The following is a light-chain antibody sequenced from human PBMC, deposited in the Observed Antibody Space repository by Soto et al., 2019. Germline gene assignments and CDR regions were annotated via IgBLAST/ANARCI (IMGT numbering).Light chain of an antibody. J-gene: IGKJ4*01. CDR3: QQRSNWPHT. CDR2: DAS. Sequence: EIELTQSPGTLSVSPGERATLSCRASQSVSSNLAWYQQKPGQAPRLLIYDASNRATGIPARFSGSGSGTDFTLTISNLEPEDFAVYYCQQRSNWPHTFGGGTKVDIK. V-gene: IGKV3-11*01. CDR1: QSVSSN.